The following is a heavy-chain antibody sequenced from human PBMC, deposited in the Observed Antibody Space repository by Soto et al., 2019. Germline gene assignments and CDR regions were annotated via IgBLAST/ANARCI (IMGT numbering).Heavy chain of an antibody. V-gene: IGHV3-21*01. CDR2: ISSSSSYI. CDR1: GFTFSSYS. J-gene: IGHJ4*02. D-gene: IGHD2-2*01. Sequence: PGGSLRLSCAASGFTFSSYSMNWVRQAPGKGLEWVSSISSSSSYIYYADSVKGRFTISRDNAKNSLYLQMNSLRAEDTAVYYCARDRGYCSSTSCSSLYYFDYWGQGTLVTVSS. CDR3: ARDRGYCSSTSCSSLYYFDY.